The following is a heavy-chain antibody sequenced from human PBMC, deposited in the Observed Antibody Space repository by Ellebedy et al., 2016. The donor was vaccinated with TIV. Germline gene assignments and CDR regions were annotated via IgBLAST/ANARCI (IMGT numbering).Heavy chain of an antibody. CDR1: GFTFTPYA. J-gene: IGHJ4*02. V-gene: IGHV3-64D*06. CDR2: ITGDGVST. Sequence: GESLKISCLASGFTFTPYAMHWVRQAPGKGLEYVSAITGDGVSTYYADSVKGRFTISRDNSKHTLYLQMSSLRPEDTAMYYCARSKEDIVLMVYAIGPGVDYWGQGTLVTVSS. D-gene: IGHD2-8*01. CDR3: ARSKEDIVLMVYAIGPGVDY.